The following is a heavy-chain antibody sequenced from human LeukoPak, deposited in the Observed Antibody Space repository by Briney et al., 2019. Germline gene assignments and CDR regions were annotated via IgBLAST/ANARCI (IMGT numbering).Heavy chain of an antibody. D-gene: IGHD3-22*01. J-gene: IGHJ3*02. Sequence: PGGSLRLSCAASEFTFSNFAMSWVRQAPGKGLEWVSTISGSGDNTYYADFVKGRFTISRDNSKNTLSLHMNTLRAEDTAVYYCAKDLLQTFFFDSSGYYSDAFGMWGQGTMVTVSP. CDR2: ISGSGDNT. CDR3: AKDLLQTFFFDSSGYYSDAFGM. CDR1: EFTFSNFA. V-gene: IGHV3-23*01.